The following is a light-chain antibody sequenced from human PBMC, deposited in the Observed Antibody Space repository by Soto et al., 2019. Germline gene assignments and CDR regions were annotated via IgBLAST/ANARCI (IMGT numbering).Light chain of an antibody. CDR3: SSYTSSSTLV. CDR2: DVI. CDR1: SSDVGAYNF. V-gene: IGLV2-14*01. Sequence: QSALTQPASVSGSPGQSISISCTGTSSDVGAYNFVSWYQQHPGKAPKLMIYDVINRPSGVSTRFSGSKSGNTASLTISGLQAEDEADYYCSSYTSSSTLVFGGGTKLTVL. J-gene: IGLJ2*01.